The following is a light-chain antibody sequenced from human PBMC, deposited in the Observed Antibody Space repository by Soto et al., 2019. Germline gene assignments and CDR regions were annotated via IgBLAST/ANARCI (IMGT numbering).Light chain of an antibody. CDR2: DTS. CDR3: QQYGSSGT. J-gene: IGKJ1*01. V-gene: IGKV3-20*01. CDR1: QSISNK. Sequence: EIVLTQSPGTLSLSTGERATLSCRASQSISNKLAWYQHKPGQAPRLLIYDTSTRVAGIPARFTGSGSGTDFTLTISSLEPEDFAVYYCQQYGSSGTFGQGTKVDIK.